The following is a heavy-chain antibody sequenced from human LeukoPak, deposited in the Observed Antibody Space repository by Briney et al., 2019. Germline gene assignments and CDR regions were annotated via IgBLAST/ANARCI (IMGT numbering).Heavy chain of an antibody. D-gene: IGHD6-19*01. Sequence: PSETLSLTCAVYGGSFSGYYRSWIRQPPGKGLEWIGEINHSGSTNYNPSLKSRVTISVDTSKNQFSLKLSSVTAADTAVYYCARALSSGWYVRFDYWGQGTLVTVSS. CDR2: INHSGST. CDR3: ARALSSGWYVRFDY. J-gene: IGHJ4*02. CDR1: GGSFSGYY. V-gene: IGHV4-34*01.